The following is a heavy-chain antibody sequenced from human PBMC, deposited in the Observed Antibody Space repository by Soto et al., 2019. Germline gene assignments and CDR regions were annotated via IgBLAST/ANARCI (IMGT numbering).Heavy chain of an antibody. D-gene: IGHD4-17*01. V-gene: IGHV1-3*01. CDR3: GRGRTVNYFYYYYGMDV. J-gene: IGHJ6*02. CDR2: INAGNGNS. CDR1: GYTFTSYA. Sequence: QVQLVQSGAEVKKPGASVKISCKASGYTFTSYAMHWVRQAPGQRLEWMGWINAGNGNSKYSQKFQGRVTITRDTSAIIAYSELSSRRSEDTAVYYCGRGRTVNYFYYYYGMDVWGQGTTVTVSS.